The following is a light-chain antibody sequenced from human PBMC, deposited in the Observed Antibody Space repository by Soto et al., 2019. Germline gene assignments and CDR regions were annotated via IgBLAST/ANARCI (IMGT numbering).Light chain of an antibody. V-gene: IGLV2-14*01. CDR3: SSYTSSIDV. J-gene: IGLJ1*01. Sequence: QSALTQPASVSGSPGQSITISCTGTSSDVGGYNYVSWYQQHPGKAPKLMIYDVSNRPSGVSNRFSGSKSGNTASLTISGLQAEDVADYYCSSYTSSIDVFGTGTKLTVL. CDR1: SSDVGGYNY. CDR2: DVS.